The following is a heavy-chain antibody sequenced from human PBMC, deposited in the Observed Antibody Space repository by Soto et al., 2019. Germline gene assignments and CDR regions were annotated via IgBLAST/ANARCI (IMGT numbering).Heavy chain of an antibody. CDR3: ARGGRVYYYYGMDV. V-gene: IGHV4-34*01. Sequence: SETLSLTCAVYGGSFSGYYWSWIRQPPGKGLEWIGEINHSGSTNYNPSLKSRVTISVDTSKNQFSLKLSSVTAADTAVYYCARGGRVYYYYGMDVWGQGTTVTVSS. J-gene: IGHJ6*02. CDR2: INHSGST. CDR1: GGSFSGYY.